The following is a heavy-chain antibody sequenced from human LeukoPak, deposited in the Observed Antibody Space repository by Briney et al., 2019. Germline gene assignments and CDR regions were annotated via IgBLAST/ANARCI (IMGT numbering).Heavy chain of an antibody. J-gene: IGHJ4*02. CDR3: ANNYCSTTSCPYFDY. CDR1: GFTFSSYA. Sequence: GGSLRLSRAASGFTFSSYAMSWVRQAPGKGLEWVSAISGSGGSTYYADSVKGRFTISRDNSKNTLYLQMNSLRAEDTAVYYCANNYCSTTSCPYFDYWGQGTLVTVSS. D-gene: IGHD2-2*01. CDR2: ISGSGGST. V-gene: IGHV3-23*01.